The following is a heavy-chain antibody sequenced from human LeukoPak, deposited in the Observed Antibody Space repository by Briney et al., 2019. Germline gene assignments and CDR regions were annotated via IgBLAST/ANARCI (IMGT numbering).Heavy chain of an antibody. J-gene: IGHJ6*03. CDR1: GFTFSSYG. CDR2: ISYDGSNK. CDR3: AKDLAVAVNYYYMDV. Sequence: GGSLRLSCAASGFTFSSYGMHWVRQAPGKGLEWVAVISYDGSNKYYADSVKGRFTISRDNSKNTLYLQMNSLRAEDTAAYYCAKDLAVAVNYYYMDVWGKGTTVTVSS. V-gene: IGHV3-30*18. D-gene: IGHD6-19*01.